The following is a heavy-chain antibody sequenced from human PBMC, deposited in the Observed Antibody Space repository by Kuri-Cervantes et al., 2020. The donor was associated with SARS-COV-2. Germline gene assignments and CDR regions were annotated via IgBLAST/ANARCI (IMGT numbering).Heavy chain of an antibody. D-gene: IGHD3-3*01. J-gene: IGHJ3*02. V-gene: IGHV1-2*02. CDR2: INPNSGGT. CDR3: ARAFRYYDFWSGSDAFDI. Sequence: ASVKVSCKASGYTFTSYGISWVRQAPGQGLEWMGWINPNSGGTNYAQKFQGRVTMTRDTSISTAYMELSRLRSDDTAVYYCARAFRYYDFWSGSDAFDIWGQGTMVTVSS. CDR1: GYTFTSYG.